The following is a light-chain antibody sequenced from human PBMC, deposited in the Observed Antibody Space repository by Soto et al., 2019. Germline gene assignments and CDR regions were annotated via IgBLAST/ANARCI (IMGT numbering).Light chain of an antibody. V-gene: IGKV1-39*01. J-gene: IGKJ1*01. Sequence: DIPMTTSTSSTSAAVGDRVTISCRASQSIRICVSSYQQKKGTAPKLLISTASTLQSGVPSRFSGSGSGTDSTLTISSLQIEDFATYFCQETDTTPPTFGQGTNVEI. CDR1: QSIRIC. CDR3: QETDTTPPT. CDR2: TAS.